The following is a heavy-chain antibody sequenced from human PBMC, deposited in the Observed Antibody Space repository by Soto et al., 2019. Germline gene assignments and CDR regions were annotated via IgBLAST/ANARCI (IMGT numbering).Heavy chain of an antibody. V-gene: IGHV4-59*01. Sequence: PSETLSLTCTVSGDSISSNYWSWIRQPPGKGLEWIGYFHYSANTNYNPSLKSRVIISVDTSKNQFFLKLTSVTATDTAVYYCAKTKEGGFDPWGQGILVTV. D-gene: IGHD3-16*01. CDR3: AKTKEGGFDP. CDR2: FHYSANT. CDR1: GDSISSNY. J-gene: IGHJ5*02.